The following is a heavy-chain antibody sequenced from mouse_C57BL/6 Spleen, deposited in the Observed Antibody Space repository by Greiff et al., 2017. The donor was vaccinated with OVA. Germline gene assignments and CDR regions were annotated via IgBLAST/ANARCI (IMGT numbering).Heavy chain of an antibody. CDR2: INPSSGYT. V-gene: IGHV1-7*01. CDR1: GYTFTSYW. J-gene: IGHJ3*01. Sequence: QVQLQQSGAELAKPGASVKLSCKASGYTFTSYWMHWVKQRPGQGLEWIGYINPSSGYTKYNQKFKDKATLTADKSYSTAYMQLSSLTYEDSAVYYCAAYDYSAYWGQGTLVTVSA. CDR3: AAYDYSAY. D-gene: IGHD2-4*01.